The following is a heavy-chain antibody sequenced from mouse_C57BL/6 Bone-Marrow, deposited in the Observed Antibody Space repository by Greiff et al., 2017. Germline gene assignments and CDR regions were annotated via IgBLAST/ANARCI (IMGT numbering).Heavy chain of an antibody. CDR2: IYIGNGYT. D-gene: IGHD1-2*01. Sequence: VQLQQSGAELVRPGSSVKMSCKTSGYTFTSYGINWVKQRPGQGLEWIGYIYIGNGYTAYNEKFKGKATLTSDTSSSTAYMQLSSLTSEDSAIDFCATTAFDVWGTGTTVTVSS. J-gene: IGHJ1*03. V-gene: IGHV1-58*01. CDR1: GYTFTSYG. CDR3: ATTAFDV.